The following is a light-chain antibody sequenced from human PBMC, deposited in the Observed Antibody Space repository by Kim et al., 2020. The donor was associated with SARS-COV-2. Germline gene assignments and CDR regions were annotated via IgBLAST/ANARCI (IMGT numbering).Light chain of an antibody. CDR1: QSVLYSSDNKNY. Sequence: ATINCKSSQSVLYSSDNKNYLAWYQQKPGQPPKLLIYWASTRESGVPDRFSGSGSGTDFTLTISSLQAEDVAVYDCQQYYSTPPYSFGQGTKLEI. CDR3: QQYYSTPPYS. J-gene: IGKJ2*03. V-gene: IGKV4-1*01. CDR2: WAS.